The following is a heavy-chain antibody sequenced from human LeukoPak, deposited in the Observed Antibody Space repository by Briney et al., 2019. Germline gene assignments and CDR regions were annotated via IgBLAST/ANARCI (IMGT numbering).Heavy chain of an antibody. CDR2: IFSTGST. CDR3: ARDYTMTHALDI. Sequence: PWETLSLTCTVSGGSMSDYYWSWIRQPPGKGLEWIGYIFSTGSTNYNPSLKSRVTISVDTSKNQFSLKLNSVTAADTALYYCARDYTMTHALDIWGQGTLVTVSS. D-gene: IGHD3-22*01. J-gene: IGHJ3*02. V-gene: IGHV4-59*01. CDR1: GGSMSDYY.